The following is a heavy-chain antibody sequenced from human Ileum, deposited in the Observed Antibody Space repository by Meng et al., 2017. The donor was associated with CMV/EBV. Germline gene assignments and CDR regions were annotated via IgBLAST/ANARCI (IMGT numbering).Heavy chain of an antibody. CDR2: IHDSGST. CDR3: ARVWGIAVRPLDY. V-gene: IGHV4-30-4*01. CDR1: GDSISSGHYD. D-gene: IGHD6-6*01. J-gene: IGHJ4*02. Sequence: QGHLQESGPGLVKPSRTLSLTGTVSGDSISSGHYDWRWIRQTPGKGLEWIGHIHDSGSTYYNPSLQSRVTISVDTSKNQFSLKLSSVTAADTAVYYCARVWGIAVRPLDYWGQGTLVTVSS.